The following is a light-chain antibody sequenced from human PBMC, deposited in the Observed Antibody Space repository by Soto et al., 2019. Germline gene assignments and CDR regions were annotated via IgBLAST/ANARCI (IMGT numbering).Light chain of an antibody. Sequence: TVLTQSPGTLSLSPGERATLSCRASQNVSSNLLGWYQQHPGQAPRLLIYGASSRATGIPDRFSGSGSGTDFSLTIRRLEPDDFAVYYCQKYGNFWTVGQGTKVDSK. V-gene: IGKV3-20*01. CDR1: QNVSSNL. J-gene: IGKJ1*01. CDR3: QKYGNFWT. CDR2: GAS.